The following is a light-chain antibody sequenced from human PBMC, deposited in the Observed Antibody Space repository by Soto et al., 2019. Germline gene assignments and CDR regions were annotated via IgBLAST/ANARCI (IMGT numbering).Light chain of an antibody. V-gene: IGKV1-39*01. CDR3: QQYNSYWT. J-gene: IGKJ1*01. CDR2: AAS. Sequence: DIQMTQSPSSLSASVGDRVTITCRASQSISSYLNWYQQKPGKAPKLLIYAASSLQSGVPSRFSGSGSGTDFTLTISRLQPDDFATYYCQQYNSYWTFGQGPKVEIK. CDR1: QSISSY.